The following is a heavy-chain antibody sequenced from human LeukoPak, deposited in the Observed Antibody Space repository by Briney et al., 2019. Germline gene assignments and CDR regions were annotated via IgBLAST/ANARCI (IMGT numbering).Heavy chain of an antibody. D-gene: IGHD3-10*01. J-gene: IGHJ4*02. CDR2: IYYSGST. Sequence: PSETLSLTCAVSGGSISSGGYSWSWIRQPPGKGLEWIGYIYYSGSTYYNPSLKSRVTISVDTSKNQFSLKLSSVTAADTAVYYCARVKMNYGSGSYYIFDYWGQGTLVTVSS. CDR1: GGSISSGGYS. CDR3: ARVKMNYGSGSYYIFDY. V-gene: IGHV4-30-4*07.